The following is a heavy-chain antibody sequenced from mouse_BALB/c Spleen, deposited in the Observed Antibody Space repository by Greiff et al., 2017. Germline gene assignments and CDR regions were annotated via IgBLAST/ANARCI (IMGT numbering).Heavy chain of an antibody. D-gene: IGHD1-1*01. V-gene: IGHV5-4*02. CDR3: ARDRGTTVVAGDFDY. J-gene: IGHJ2*01. Sequence: EVQVVESGGGLVKPGGSLKLSCAASGFTFSDYYMYWVRQTPGKRLEWVATISDGGSYTYYPDSVKGRFTISRDNAKNNLYLQMSSLKSEDTAMYYCARDRGTTVVAGDFDYWGQGTTLTVSS. CDR1: GFTFSDYY. CDR2: ISDGGSYT.